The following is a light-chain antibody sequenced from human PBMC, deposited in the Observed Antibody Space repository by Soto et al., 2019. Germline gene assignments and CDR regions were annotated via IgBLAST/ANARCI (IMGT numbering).Light chain of an antibody. Sequence: QSVLTQPPSVSGAPGQRVTISCTGSSSNIGAGYDVHWYQQLPGTAPKLLMYANSNRPSGVPDRFSGSKSGTSASLAITGHQAEDEADYYCQSYDTSLSVVFGGGTKVTVL. CDR3: QSYDTSLSVV. V-gene: IGLV1-40*01. CDR1: SSNIGAGYD. CDR2: ANS. J-gene: IGLJ2*01.